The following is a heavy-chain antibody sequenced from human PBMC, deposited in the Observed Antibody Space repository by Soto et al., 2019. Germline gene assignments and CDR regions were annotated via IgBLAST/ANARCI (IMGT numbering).Heavy chain of an antibody. CDR1: GVTFSSYA. V-gene: IGHV1-69*13. CDR2: IIPVFGTA. D-gene: IGHD1-1*01. Sequence: ASVKVSCKASGVTFSSYAISWVRQAPVRGLECMGGIIPVFGTANYAQKFQGRVTINAEESTSTVYMELSSLRSEDTAVYYCARGWNDFPHWGQGTLVTVSS. CDR3: ARGWNDFPH. J-gene: IGHJ1*01.